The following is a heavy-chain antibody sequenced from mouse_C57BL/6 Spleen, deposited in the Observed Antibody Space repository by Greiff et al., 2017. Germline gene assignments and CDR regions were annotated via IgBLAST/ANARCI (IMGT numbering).Heavy chain of an antibody. V-gene: IGHV2-5*01. CDR3: AKSYYDYDEAWFAY. CDR2: IWRGGST. D-gene: IGHD2-4*01. Sequence: VQLVESGPGLVQPSQSLSITCTVSGFSLTSYGVHWVRQSPGKGLEWLGVIWRGGSTDYNAAFMSRLSITKDNSKSQVFFKMNSLQADDTAIYYCAKSYYDYDEAWFAYWGQGTLVTVSA. CDR1: GFSLTSYG. J-gene: IGHJ3*01.